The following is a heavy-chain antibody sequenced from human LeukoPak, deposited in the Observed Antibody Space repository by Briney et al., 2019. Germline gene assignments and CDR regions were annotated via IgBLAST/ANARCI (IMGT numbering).Heavy chain of an antibody. Sequence: GGTLRLSCAASGFTFRRYGMSWVRQAPEKGLEWVSAISGSGGSTYYGDSVKGRFTISRDNSKNTLYLQMNSLRAEDTAVYYCAKYAWFGERHPIDYWGQGTLVAVSS. V-gene: IGHV3-23*01. D-gene: IGHD3-10*01. CDR3: AKYAWFGERHPIDY. CDR1: GFTFRRYG. CDR2: ISGSGGST. J-gene: IGHJ4*02.